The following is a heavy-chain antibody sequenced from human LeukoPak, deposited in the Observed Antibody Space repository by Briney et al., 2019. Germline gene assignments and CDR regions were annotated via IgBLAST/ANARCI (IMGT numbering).Heavy chain of an antibody. Sequence: SETLSLTCTVSGGSIRSSSAYCGWIRQPPGKGLEWIGSIYYSKNTYYNPSLKSRVTISADTSKKQFSLTLGSVSARDTAVYFCVSPRGFSYGYFDYWGQGTLVSVSS. J-gene: IGHJ4*02. CDR3: VSPRGFSYGYFDY. CDR1: GGSIRSSSAY. D-gene: IGHD5-18*01. CDR2: IYYSKNT. V-gene: IGHV4-39*01.